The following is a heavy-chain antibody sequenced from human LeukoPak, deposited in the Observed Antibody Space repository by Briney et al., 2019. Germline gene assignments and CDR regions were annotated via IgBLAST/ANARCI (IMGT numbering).Heavy chain of an antibody. CDR1: GGSISSGGYY. Sequence: SETLSLTCTVSGGSISSGGYYWSWLRQHPGKGLEWIGYIYYSGSTYYNPSLKSRVTISVDTSKNQFSLKLSSVTAADTAVYYCARDRLPYYDSSGYYPWGQGTLVTVSS. CDR2: IYYSGST. D-gene: IGHD3-22*01. V-gene: IGHV4-31*03. J-gene: IGHJ5*02. CDR3: ARDRLPYYDSSGYYP.